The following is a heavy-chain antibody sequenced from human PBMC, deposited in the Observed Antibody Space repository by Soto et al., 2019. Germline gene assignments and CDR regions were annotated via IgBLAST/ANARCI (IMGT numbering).Heavy chain of an antibody. V-gene: IGHV3-30-3*01. CDR3: AIPYYYDSSGKRNLGPLDY. CDR2: ISYDGSNK. J-gene: IGHJ4*02. CDR1: GFTFSSYA. D-gene: IGHD3-22*01. Sequence: LRLSCAASGFTFSSYAMHWVRQAPGKGLEWVAVISYDGSNKYYADSVKGRFTISRDNSKNTLYLQMNSLRAEDTAVYYCAIPYYYDSSGKRNLGPLDYWGQGTLVTVSS.